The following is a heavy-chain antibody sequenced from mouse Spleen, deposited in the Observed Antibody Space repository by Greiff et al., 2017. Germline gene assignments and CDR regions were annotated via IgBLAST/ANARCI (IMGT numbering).Heavy chain of an antibody. V-gene: IGHV1-20*02. Sequence: EVKLQESGPELVKPGASVKISCKASGYSFTGYFMNWVMQSHGKSLEWIGRINPYNGDTFYNQKFKGKATLTVDKSSSTAHMELRSLASEDSAVYYCAREENRYDVGAMDYWGQGTSVTVSS. CDR3: AREENRYDVGAMDY. J-gene: IGHJ4*01. CDR1: GYSFTGYF. D-gene: IGHD2-14*01. CDR2: INPYNGDT.